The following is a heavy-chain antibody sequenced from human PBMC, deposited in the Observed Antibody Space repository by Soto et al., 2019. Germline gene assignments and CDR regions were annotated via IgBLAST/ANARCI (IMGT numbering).Heavy chain of an antibody. V-gene: IGHV4-30-2*06. CDR1: GDSISSGGFP. J-gene: IGHJ6*02. D-gene: IGHD2-2*01. CDR3: ARDSYAMSSFALDV. CDR2: VYRTGAT. Sequence: QLQLQESGSGLVETAQTLSLTCIVSGDSISSGGFPWTWIRQSTGKGLEWIGYVYRTGATSYNPSLESRASISVDTSRNQFSLKLMSVTPADSAVYFWARDSYAMSSFALDVWGRGTAVTVSS.